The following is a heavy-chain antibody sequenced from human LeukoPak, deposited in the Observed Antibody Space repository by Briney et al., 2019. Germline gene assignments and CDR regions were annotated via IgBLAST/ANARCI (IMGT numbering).Heavy chain of an antibody. CDR1: GGSISSSSYY. V-gene: IGHV4-39*07. CDR2: IYYSGST. Sequence: SETLSLTCTVSGGSISSSSYYWGCIRQPPGKGLEWIGSIYYSGSTYYNPSLKSRVTISVDTSKNQFSLKLSSVTAADTAVYYCARLGIQLWLSFDYWGQGTLVTVSS. J-gene: IGHJ4*02. D-gene: IGHD5-18*01. CDR3: ARLGIQLWLSFDY.